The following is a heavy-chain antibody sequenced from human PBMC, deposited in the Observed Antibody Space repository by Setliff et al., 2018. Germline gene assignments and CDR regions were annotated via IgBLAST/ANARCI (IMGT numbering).Heavy chain of an antibody. CDR3: ARDLGDSTMIFFDY. Sequence: ASVKVSCKASGYTFTTYGISWVRQAPGQGLEWMGYINTNNGATYYAHKVQGRLTMTTDTSTSTVYMDLTGLTSEDTAVYYCARDLGDSTMIFFDYWGQGTLVTVSS. J-gene: IGHJ4*02. D-gene: IGHD3-22*01. CDR2: INTNNGAT. V-gene: IGHV1-18*01. CDR1: GYTFTTYG.